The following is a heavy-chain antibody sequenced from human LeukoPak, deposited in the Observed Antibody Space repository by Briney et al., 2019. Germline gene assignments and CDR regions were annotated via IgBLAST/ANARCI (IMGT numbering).Heavy chain of an antibody. D-gene: IGHD5-12*01. Sequence: SETLSLTCTVSGGSISSSSYYWGWIRPPPGKGLEWIGSIYYSGSTYYNPSLKSRVTMSVDTSKNQFSLKLSSVTAADTAVYYCARHEYSGFYFDYWGQGTLVTVSS. J-gene: IGHJ4*02. CDR1: GGSISSSSYY. CDR2: IYYSGST. V-gene: IGHV4-39*01. CDR3: ARHEYSGFYFDY.